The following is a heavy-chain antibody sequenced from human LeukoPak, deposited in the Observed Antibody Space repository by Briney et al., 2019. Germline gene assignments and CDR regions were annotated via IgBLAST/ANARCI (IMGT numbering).Heavy chain of an antibody. V-gene: IGHV3-48*01. CDR1: GFILDRYN. D-gene: IGHD2-15*01. CDR2: ISSSSTSI. Sequence: SGGSLRLSCVASGFILDRYNMNWVRQAPGKGLEWVSSISSSSTSIYYTDSVKGRFTISRDNSKNTLYLQMNSLRAEDTAVYYCARDLGGDCSGGSCYLFDYWGQGTLVTVSS. CDR3: ARDLGGDCSGGSCYLFDY. J-gene: IGHJ4*02.